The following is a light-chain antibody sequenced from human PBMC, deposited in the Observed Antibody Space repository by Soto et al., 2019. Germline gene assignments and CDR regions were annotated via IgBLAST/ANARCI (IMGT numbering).Light chain of an antibody. Sequence: DIQMTQSPSTLSASVGDRVTITCRASQSISSWLAWYQQKPEKAPKLLIYDASSLESGVPSRFSGSGCGTEFTLTISSLQPDDFATYYCHQSYTFGQGTKLEIK. CDR2: DAS. V-gene: IGKV1-5*01. CDR1: QSISSW. J-gene: IGKJ2*01. CDR3: HQSYT.